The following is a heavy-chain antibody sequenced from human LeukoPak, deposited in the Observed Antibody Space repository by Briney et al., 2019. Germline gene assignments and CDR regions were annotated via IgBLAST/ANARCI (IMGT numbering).Heavy chain of an antibody. V-gene: IGHV3-7*01. CDR3: ARDDFWSGYPAYYYYYMDV. D-gene: IGHD3-3*01. CDR1: GFTFSSYW. CDR2: IKQDGSEK. J-gene: IGHJ6*03. Sequence: GGSLRLSCAASGFTFSSYWMSWVRQAPGKGLEWVANIKQDGSEKYYVDSVKGRFTISRDNAKNSLYLQMNSLRAEDTAVYYCARDDFWSGYPAYYYYYMDVWGKRTTVTVSS.